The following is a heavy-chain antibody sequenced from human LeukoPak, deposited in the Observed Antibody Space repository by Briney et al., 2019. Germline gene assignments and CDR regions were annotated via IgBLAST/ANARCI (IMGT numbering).Heavy chain of an antibody. D-gene: IGHD1-26*01. CDR3: ARDRDSGSYCDY. CDR1: GFIFSSFW. CDR2: ISYDGSNK. Sequence: HPGGSLRLSCAASGFIFSSFWMIWVRQAPGKGLEWVAVISYDGSNKYYADSVKGRFTISRDNSKNTLYLQMNSLRAEDTAVYYCARDRDSGSYCDYWGQGTLVTVSS. J-gene: IGHJ4*02. V-gene: IGHV3-30*03.